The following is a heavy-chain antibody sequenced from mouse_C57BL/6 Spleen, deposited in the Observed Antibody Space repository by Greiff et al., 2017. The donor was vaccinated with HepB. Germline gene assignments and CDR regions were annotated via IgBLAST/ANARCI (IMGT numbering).Heavy chain of an antibody. J-gene: IGHJ2*01. Sequence: QVQLQQSGAELVKPRASVKLSCKASGYTFTEYTIHWVKQRSGQGLEWIGWFYPGSGSIKYNEKFKDKATLTADKSSSTVYMELSRLTSEDSAVYFWARHAVYGSSYGYYFDYWGQGTTLTVSS. CDR3: ARHAVYGSSYGYYFDY. CDR1: GYTFTEYT. D-gene: IGHD1-1*01. V-gene: IGHV1-62-2*01. CDR2: FYPGSGSI.